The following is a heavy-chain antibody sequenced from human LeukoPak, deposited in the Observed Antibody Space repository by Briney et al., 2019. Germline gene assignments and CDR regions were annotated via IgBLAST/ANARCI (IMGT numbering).Heavy chain of an antibody. J-gene: IGHJ4*02. V-gene: IGHV5-51*01. CDR2: IYPGDSDT. CDR1: GYSFTSYW. CDR3: ARLMTTVITLGYFGY. Sequence: GESLQISCKSSGYSFTSYWIGWVRQMPGKGLEWMGIIYPGDSDTRYSPSFQGQVTISADKSTSTAYLQWSSLKASDTAMYYCARLMTTVITLGYFGYWGQGTLVTVSS. D-gene: IGHD4-23*01.